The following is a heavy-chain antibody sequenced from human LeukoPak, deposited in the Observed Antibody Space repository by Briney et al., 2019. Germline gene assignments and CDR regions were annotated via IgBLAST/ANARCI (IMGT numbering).Heavy chain of an antibody. CDR2: IYYSGST. V-gene: IGHV4-39*07. Sequence: SETLSLTCTVSGGSISSSSYYWGWIRQPPGKGLEWIGSIYYSGSTYYNPSLKSRVTISVDTSKNQFSLKLSSVTAADTAVYYCAKKVHYDSSAAYFDYWGQGTLVTVSS. CDR1: GGSISSSSYY. J-gene: IGHJ4*02. D-gene: IGHD3-22*01. CDR3: AKKVHYDSSAAYFDY.